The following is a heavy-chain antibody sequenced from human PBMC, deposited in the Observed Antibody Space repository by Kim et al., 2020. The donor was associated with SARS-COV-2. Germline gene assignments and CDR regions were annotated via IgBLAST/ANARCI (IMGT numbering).Heavy chain of an antibody. Sequence: SETLSLTCTVSGGSISSGGYYWSWIRQHPGKGLEWIGYIYYSGSTYYNPSLKSRVTISVDTSKNQFSLKLSSVTAADTAVYYCARARVWFGVDAFDIWGQRTMVTVSS. CDR1: GGSISSGGYY. CDR3: ARARVWFGVDAFDI. D-gene: IGHD3-10*01. J-gene: IGHJ3*02. V-gene: IGHV4-31*03. CDR2: IYYSGST.